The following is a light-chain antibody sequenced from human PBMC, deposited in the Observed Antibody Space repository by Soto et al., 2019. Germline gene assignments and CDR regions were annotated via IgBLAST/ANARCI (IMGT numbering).Light chain of an antibody. CDR3: QQYYSYPRT. V-gene: IGKV1-8*01. CDR2: DAF. CDR1: QSISSY. Sequence: AIRMTQSPSSFSASTGDRVTITCRASQSISSYLAWYQQKPGKAPKLLIYDAFTLQSGVPSRFSGSGSGTDFTLTISCLQSEDFATYYCQQYYSYPRTFGQGTKLEIK. J-gene: IGKJ2*01.